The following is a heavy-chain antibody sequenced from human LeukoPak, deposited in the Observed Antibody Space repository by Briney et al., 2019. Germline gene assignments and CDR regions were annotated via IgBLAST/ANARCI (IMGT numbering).Heavy chain of an antibody. Sequence: SVKVSCKASGYTFTSYGISWVRQAPGQGLEWMGGIIPIFGTANYAQKFQGRVTVTADESTSTAYMELSSLRSEDTAVYYCARAGRGVGATYYFDYWGQGTLVTVSS. V-gene: IGHV1-69*13. CDR3: ARAGRGVGATYYFDY. CDR2: IIPIFGTA. CDR1: GYTFTSYG. D-gene: IGHD1-26*01. J-gene: IGHJ4*02.